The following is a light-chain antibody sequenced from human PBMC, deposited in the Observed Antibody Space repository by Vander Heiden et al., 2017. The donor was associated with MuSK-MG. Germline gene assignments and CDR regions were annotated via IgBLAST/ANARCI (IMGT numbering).Light chain of an antibody. J-gene: IGLJ3*02. CDR1: SSNIGSNY. V-gene: IGLV1-47*02. Sequence: QSVLTQPPSASGTPGQRVTISCSGSSSNIGSNYVYWYQQLPGTAPNLLIYSNTQRHSGVPDRFSGSKSGTAASLAISGLRAEDEAAYYCAAWDDSLSGRVFGGGTKLTVL. CDR2: SNT. CDR3: AAWDDSLSGRV.